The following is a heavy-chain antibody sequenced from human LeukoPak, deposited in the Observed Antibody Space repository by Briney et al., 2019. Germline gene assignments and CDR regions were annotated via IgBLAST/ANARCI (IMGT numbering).Heavy chain of an antibody. J-gene: IGHJ3*02. CDR2: IIPIFGTA. Sequence: SVKVSCKASGGTFSIHAISWVRQAPGQGLEWMGGIIPIFGTANYAQKFQGRVTITADESTSTAYMELSSLRSEDTAVYYCARDYGAAAGPGDAFDIWGQGTMVTVSS. CDR3: ARDYGAAAGPGDAFDI. D-gene: IGHD6-13*01. CDR1: GGTFSIHA. V-gene: IGHV1-69*01.